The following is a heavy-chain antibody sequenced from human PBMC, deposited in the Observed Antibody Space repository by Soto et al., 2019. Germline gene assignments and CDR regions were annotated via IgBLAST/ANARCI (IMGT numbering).Heavy chain of an antibody. CDR1: GVSIHNSHSF. V-gene: IGHV4-39*01. CDR2: VYYSGGA. D-gene: IGHD2-21*01. CDR3: GRVVEGATRHTDFDS. J-gene: IGHJ5*01. Sequence: SETLSLTCAVSGVSIHNSHSFWGWIRQPPGKGLEFIANVYYSGGAHYNPSFKSRVTISVDTATNQVSLRMSSVTAADTTVYFCGRVVEGATRHTDFDSWGQGTLVTVSS.